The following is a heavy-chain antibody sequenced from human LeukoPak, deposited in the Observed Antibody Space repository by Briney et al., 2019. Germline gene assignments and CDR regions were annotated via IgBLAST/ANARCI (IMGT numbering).Heavy chain of an antibody. Sequence: GGSLRHSCAASGFTFDDYTMYWARQAPGKGLEWVSLITWDGGSTYYADSVKGRFTVSRDNSKNSLYLQMHSLRTEDTALYYCAKFWDSSGYYEPGGNVFDIWGQGTMVTVSS. V-gene: IGHV3-43*01. D-gene: IGHD3-22*01. J-gene: IGHJ3*02. CDR2: ITWDGGST. CDR3: AKFWDSSGYYEPGGNVFDI. CDR1: GFTFDDYT.